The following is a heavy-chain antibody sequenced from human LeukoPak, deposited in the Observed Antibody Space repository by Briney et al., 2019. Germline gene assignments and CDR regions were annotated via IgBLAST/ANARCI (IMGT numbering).Heavy chain of an antibody. V-gene: IGHV1-18*01. CDR3: ARIRSEYSSSSGLDY. CDR1: GYTGTRSG. D-gene: IGHD6-6*01. CDR2: ISANNGNT. J-gene: IGHJ4*02. Sequence: ASGNVCCKASGYTGTRSGITSWGRSPGQGLEWMGWISANNGNTNYAQKLQGRVTMTTDTSTSTAYMELRSLRSDDTAVYYCARIRSEYSSSSGLDYWGQGTLVTVSS.